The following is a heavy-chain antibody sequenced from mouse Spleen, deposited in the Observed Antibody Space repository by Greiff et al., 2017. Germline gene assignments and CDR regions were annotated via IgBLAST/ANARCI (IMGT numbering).Heavy chain of an antibody. CDR1: GYTFTDYE. V-gene: IGHV1-15*01. CDR2: IDPETGGT. CDR3: TRSREYGSPLDY. Sequence: QVQLKESGAELVRPGASVTLSCKASGYTFTDYEMHWVKQTPVHGLEWIGAIDPETGGTAYNQKFKGKAILTADKSSSTAYMELRSLTSEDSAVYYCTRSREYGSPLDYWGQGTSVTVSS. D-gene: IGHD1-1*01. J-gene: IGHJ4*01.